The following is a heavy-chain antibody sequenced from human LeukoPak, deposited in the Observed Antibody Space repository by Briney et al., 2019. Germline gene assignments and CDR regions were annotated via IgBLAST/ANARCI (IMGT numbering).Heavy chain of an antibody. CDR1: GFSLSTSGVG. J-gene: IGHJ1*01. D-gene: IGHD3-9*01. Sequence: ESGPTLVKPTQTFTLTCTFSGFSLSTSGVGVGWIRQPPGKALEWLALIYWSDDKRYSPSLKSRLTITKDTSKNQVVLTMTNMDPVDTATYYCAHTPTLTGYTEYFQHWGQGTLVTVSS. CDR3: AHTPTLTGYTEYFQH. V-gene: IGHV2-5*01. CDR2: IYWSDDK.